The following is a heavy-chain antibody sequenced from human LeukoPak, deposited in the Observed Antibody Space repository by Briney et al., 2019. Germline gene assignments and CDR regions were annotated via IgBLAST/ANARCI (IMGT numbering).Heavy chain of an antibody. D-gene: IGHD6-19*01. Sequence: GGSLRLSCAASGFTFSSYAMSWVRQAPGKGLEWASAISGSGGSTYYADSVKGRFTISRDNSKNTLYLQMNSLRAEETAVYYCAKPLEQWLVGSFRKRYYYYSLDVWGQGTTVTVSS. CDR1: GFTFSSYA. CDR2: ISGSGGST. J-gene: IGHJ6*02. CDR3: AKPLEQWLVGSFRKRYYYYSLDV. V-gene: IGHV3-23*01.